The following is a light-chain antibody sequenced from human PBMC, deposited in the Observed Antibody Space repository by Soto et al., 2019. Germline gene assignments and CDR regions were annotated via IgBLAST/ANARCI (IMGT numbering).Light chain of an antibody. J-gene: IGLJ1*01. CDR2: DDG. CDR1: NIESKS. V-gene: IGLV3-21*02. Sequence: SYELTQQPSVSVAPGQTARIPCGGNNIESKSVHWYQQKPGQPPVLVVYDDGDRPSGIPERFSGSNSGNTATLTISRVEAGDEADYYCHVWDSSSDQYVFGTGTKVTVL. CDR3: HVWDSSSDQYV.